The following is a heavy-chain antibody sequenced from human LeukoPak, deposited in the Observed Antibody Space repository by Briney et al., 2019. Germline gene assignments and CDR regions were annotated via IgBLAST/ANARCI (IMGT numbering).Heavy chain of an antibody. V-gene: IGHV3-30-3*01. Sequence: PGGSLRLSCAASGFTFSSYAMHWVRQAPGKGLEWAAVISYDGSNKYYADSVKGRFTISRDNSKNTLYLQMNSLRAEDTAVYYCTRSEYSSSFDYWGQGTLVTVSS. CDR2: ISYDGSNK. CDR3: TRSEYSSSFDY. CDR1: GFTFSSYA. J-gene: IGHJ4*02. D-gene: IGHD6-6*01.